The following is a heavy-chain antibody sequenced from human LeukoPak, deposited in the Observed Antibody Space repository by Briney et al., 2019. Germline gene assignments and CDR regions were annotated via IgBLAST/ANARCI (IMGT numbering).Heavy chain of an antibody. D-gene: IGHD5-12*01. V-gene: IGHV1-46*01. CDR1: GYTFTSYY. CDR3: ASGIVATTLDY. J-gene: IGHJ4*02. CDR2: INPSGGST. Sequence: HGASVKVSCKASGYTFTSYYIHWVRQAPGQGLEWMGIINPSGGSTSYAQKFQGRVTMTRDTSTSTVYMDLNSLRSEDTAVYYCASGIVATTLDYWGQGTLVTVSS.